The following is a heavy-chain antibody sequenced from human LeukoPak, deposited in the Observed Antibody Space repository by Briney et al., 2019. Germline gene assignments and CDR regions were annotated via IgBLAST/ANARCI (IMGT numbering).Heavy chain of an antibody. CDR2: INHSGST. CDR3: ARGTRIAVAHWYFDL. D-gene: IGHD6-19*01. Sequence: SETLSLTCAVYGGSFSGYYWSWIRQPPGKGLEWIGEINHSGSTNYNLSLKSRVTISVDTSKNQFSLKLSSVTAADTAVYYCARGTRIAVAHWYFDLWGRGTLVTVSS. V-gene: IGHV4-34*01. CDR1: GGSFSGYY. J-gene: IGHJ2*01.